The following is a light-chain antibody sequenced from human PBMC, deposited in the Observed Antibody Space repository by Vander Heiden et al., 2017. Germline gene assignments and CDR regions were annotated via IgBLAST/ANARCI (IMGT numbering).Light chain of an antibody. Sequence: EIMFTQSPATLSLSPRATATLSCRASQSVSSYLAWYQQKPGQAPRLLIYDASNRATGIPARFSGSGSGTDFTLTISSLEPEDFAVYYCQQRCNWPITFGQGTRLEIK. CDR3: QQRCNWPIT. J-gene: IGKJ5*01. V-gene: IGKV3-11*01. CDR1: QSVSSY. CDR2: DAS.